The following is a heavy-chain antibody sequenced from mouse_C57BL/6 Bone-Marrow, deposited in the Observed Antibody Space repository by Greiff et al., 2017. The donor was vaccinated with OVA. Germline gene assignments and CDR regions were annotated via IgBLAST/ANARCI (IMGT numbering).Heavy chain of an antibody. D-gene: IGHD3-2*02. V-gene: IGHV3-8*01. CDR1: GYSITSDY. J-gene: IGHJ2*01. Sequence: EVQLVESGPGLAKPSQTLSLTCSVTGYSITSDYWNWIRKFPGHKLEYMGYISYSGSTYYNPSLKSRISITRDTYKNQYYLQLNSVTAEDTATYYCARVRLGRYYFDYWGQGTTLTVSS. CDR3: ARVRLGRYYFDY. CDR2: ISYSGST.